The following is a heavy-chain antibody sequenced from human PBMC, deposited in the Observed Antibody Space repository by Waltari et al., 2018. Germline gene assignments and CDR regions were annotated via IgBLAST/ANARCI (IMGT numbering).Heavy chain of an antibody. CDR1: GYPFTAYY. J-gene: IGHJ3*02. CDR3: ARDVAGSQGGAFDI. CDR2: INPNSDDA. Sequence: QVQLVQSGTEVKKPGASVKVSCKASGYPFTAYYMHWLRQAPGQGLEWMGCINPNSDDANEAQMFQGGVTMTMDTSSDTGYLELSSLRSDDTAVYYCARDVAGSQGGAFDIWGQGTMVTVSS. D-gene: IGHD6-19*01. V-gene: IGHV1-2*02.